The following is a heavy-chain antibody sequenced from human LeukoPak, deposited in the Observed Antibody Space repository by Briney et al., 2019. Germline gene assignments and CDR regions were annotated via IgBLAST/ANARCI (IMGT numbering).Heavy chain of an antibody. V-gene: IGHV5-51*01. CDR2: IYPGDSDT. CDR3: ARGLSNYYDSSVYFDY. Sequence: GESLKISCKGSGYSFTSYWIGWVRQRPGKGLEWMGIIYPGDSDTRYSPSFQGQVTISADKSISTAYLQWSSLKASDTAMYYCARGLSNYYDSSVYFDYWGQGTLVTVSS. J-gene: IGHJ4*02. D-gene: IGHD3-22*01. CDR1: GYSFTSYW.